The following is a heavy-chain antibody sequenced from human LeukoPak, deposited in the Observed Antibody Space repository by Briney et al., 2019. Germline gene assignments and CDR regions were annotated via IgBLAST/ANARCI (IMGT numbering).Heavy chain of an antibody. V-gene: IGHV4-39*01. CDR3: ARLYCSGGNCYGAFDI. D-gene: IGHD2-15*01. CDR1: GGSISSRSYY. CDR2: IHYSGST. Sequence: SETLSHTCTVSGGSISSRSYYWGWIRQPPGKGLEWIGSIHYSGSTYYNPSLKSRLTISVDTSKNQFSLKLSSVTAADTAVYYCARLYCSGGNCYGAFDIWGQGTMVTVSS. J-gene: IGHJ3*02.